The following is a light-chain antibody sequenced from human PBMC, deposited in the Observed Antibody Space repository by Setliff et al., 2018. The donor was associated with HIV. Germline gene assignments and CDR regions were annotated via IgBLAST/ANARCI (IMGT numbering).Light chain of an antibody. Sequence: QSVLTQPASVSGSPGQSITISCTGTSSDVGGYNYVSWYQQHPGKAPKLIIYEVRNRPSGVSNRFSGSKSGNTASLTISGLQAEDEGDYYCSSYAITNTLPFGTGTKVTV. CDR2: EVR. V-gene: IGLV2-14*01. CDR3: SSYAITNTLP. J-gene: IGLJ1*01. CDR1: SSDVGGYNY.